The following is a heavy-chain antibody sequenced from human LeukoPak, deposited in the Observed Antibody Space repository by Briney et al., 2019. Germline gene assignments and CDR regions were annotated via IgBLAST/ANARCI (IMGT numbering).Heavy chain of an antibody. CDR2: IRYDGSNK. D-gene: IGHD3-22*01. Sequence: GGSLRLSCAASGFTFSSYGMHWVRQAPGKGLEWVAFIRYDGSNKYYADSVKGRFTISRDNSKNTLYLQMNSLRAEDTAVYYCAKGPGANYYDRSEIDYWGQGTLVTVSS. V-gene: IGHV3-30*02. CDR1: GFTFSSYG. CDR3: AKGPGANYYDRSEIDY. J-gene: IGHJ4*02.